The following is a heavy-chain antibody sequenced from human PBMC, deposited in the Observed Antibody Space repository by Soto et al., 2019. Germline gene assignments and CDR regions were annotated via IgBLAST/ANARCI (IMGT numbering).Heavy chain of an antibody. J-gene: IGHJ5*02. V-gene: IGHV4-34*01. CDR1: GGSFSGYY. Sequence: SETLSLTCAVYGGSFSGYYWSWIRQPPGKGLEWIGEINHSGSTNYNPSLKSRVTISVDTSKNQFSLKLSSVTAADTAVYYCARGGYLRQLGFDPWGQGTLVTVSS. CDR3: ARGGYLRQLGFDP. CDR2: INHSGST. D-gene: IGHD5-18*01.